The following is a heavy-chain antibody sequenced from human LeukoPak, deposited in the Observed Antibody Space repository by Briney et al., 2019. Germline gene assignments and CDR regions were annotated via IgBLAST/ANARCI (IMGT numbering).Heavy chain of an antibody. D-gene: IGHD5-18*01. CDR2: ISRNGGST. V-gene: IGHV3-64*04. CDR3: ARDGRRWIPSYYFDY. CDR1: GFTFSSFA. Sequence: GGSLRLSCSASGFTFSSFAMHWVRQAPGKGLEYVAAISRNGGSTYYADSVKGRFTISRDNAKNSLYLQMNSLRDEDTAVYYCARDGRRWIPSYYFDYWGQGTLVTVSS. J-gene: IGHJ4*02.